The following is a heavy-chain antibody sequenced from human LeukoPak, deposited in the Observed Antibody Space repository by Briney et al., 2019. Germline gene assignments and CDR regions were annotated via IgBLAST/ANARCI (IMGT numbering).Heavy chain of an antibody. D-gene: IGHD2-15*01. V-gene: IGHV5-10-1*01. CDR1: GYSFTSYW. J-gene: IGHJ4*02. Sequence: PGESLRISCKGSGYSFTSYWISWVRQMPGKGLEWMGRIDPSDSYTNYSPSFQGHVTISADKSISTAYLQWSSLKASDTAMYYCARQDLACADGSCHHFDYWGQGTLVTVSS. CDR3: ARQDLACADGSCHHFDY. CDR2: IDPSDSYT.